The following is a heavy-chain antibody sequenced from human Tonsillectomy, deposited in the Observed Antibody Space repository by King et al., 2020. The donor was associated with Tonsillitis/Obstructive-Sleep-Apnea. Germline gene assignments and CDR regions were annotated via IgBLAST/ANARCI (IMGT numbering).Heavy chain of an antibody. J-gene: IGHJ4*02. CDR1: GFTFSGYW. V-gene: IGHV3-74*01. CDR3: ARNFRTSSLDY. CDR2: IITDGSNT. Sequence: VQLVESGGGLVQPGGSLRLSCAASGFTFSGYWMHWVRQAPGKGLVWVTRIITDGSNTNYADSVKGHFTISRDNDKNTLYLQMNRLRAEDTAVYYCARNFRTSSLDYWGQGTMVTVSS. D-gene: IGHD2/OR15-2a*01.